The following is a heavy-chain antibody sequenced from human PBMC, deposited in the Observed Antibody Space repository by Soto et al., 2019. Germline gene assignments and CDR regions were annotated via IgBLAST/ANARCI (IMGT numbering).Heavy chain of an antibody. J-gene: IGHJ3*02. Sequence: SETLSLTCAAYGGSFSGYYWSWIRQPPGKGLEWIGEINHSGSTNYNPSLKSRVTISVDTSKNQFSLKLSSVTAADTAVYYCARGLLDDAFDIWGQGTMVTVSS. V-gene: IGHV4-34*01. CDR3: ARGLLDDAFDI. D-gene: IGHD1-26*01. CDR1: GGSFSGYY. CDR2: INHSGST.